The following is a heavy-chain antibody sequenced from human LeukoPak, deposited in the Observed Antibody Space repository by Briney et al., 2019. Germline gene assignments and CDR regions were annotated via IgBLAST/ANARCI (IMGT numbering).Heavy chain of an antibody. V-gene: IGHV3-21*06. CDR1: GFIFSSYA. CDR2: ISGNGQYI. Sequence: GGSLRLSCAASGFIFSSYAINWVRQAPGKGLEWVSSISGNGQYIFYRDSLKGRFTISRDNAKNSVYLQMHNLRVEDTALYYCARDRLYGDYDSNFDFWGQGTLVAVSS. J-gene: IGHJ4*02. CDR3: ARDRLYGDYDSNFDF. D-gene: IGHD4-17*01.